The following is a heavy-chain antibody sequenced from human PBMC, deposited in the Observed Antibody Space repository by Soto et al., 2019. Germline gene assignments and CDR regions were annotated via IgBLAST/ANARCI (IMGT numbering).Heavy chain of an antibody. CDR2: ISWNSGSI. CDR1: GFTFDDYA. J-gene: IGHJ5*02. V-gene: IGHV3-9*01. CDR3: AKDNSPYYYDSSGPSGFDP. D-gene: IGHD3-22*01. Sequence: SLKISCSASGFTFDDYAMHWVRQAPGKGLEWVSGISWNSGSIGYADSVKGRFTISRDNAKNSLYLQMNSLRAEDTALYYCAKDNSPYYYDSSGPSGFDPWGQGTLVTVSS.